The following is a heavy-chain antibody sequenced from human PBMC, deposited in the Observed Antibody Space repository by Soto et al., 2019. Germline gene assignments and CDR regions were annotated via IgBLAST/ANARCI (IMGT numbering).Heavy chain of an antibody. CDR2: IYYSGST. D-gene: IGHD3-22*01. Sequence: ETLSLTCTVSGGSISSYYWSWIRQPPGKGLEWIGYIYYSGSTNYNPSLKSRVTISVDTSKNQFSLKLSSVTAADTAVYYCATLPYYYDSSGYYQLDYWGQGTLVTVSS. CDR3: ATLPYYYDSSGYYQLDY. CDR1: GGSISSYY. J-gene: IGHJ4*02. V-gene: IGHV4-59*08.